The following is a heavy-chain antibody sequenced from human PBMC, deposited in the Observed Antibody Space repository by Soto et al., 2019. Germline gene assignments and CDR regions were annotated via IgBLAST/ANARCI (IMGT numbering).Heavy chain of an antibody. CDR1: GFTYSTYA. J-gene: IGHJ4*02. CDR2: ISGSGRST. D-gene: IGHD3-10*01. CDR3: AKELRRCGESLERYFDY. V-gene: IGHV3-23*01. Sequence: EVQLLESGGDLIQPGGSLRLSCVASGFTYSTYAMSWVRQAPGKGLEWVSAISGSGRSTYYADSVKGRFTISRDNSKNTLYQQLNVLRVEDTAVYYCAKELRRCGESLERYFDYWGQGALVTVSS.